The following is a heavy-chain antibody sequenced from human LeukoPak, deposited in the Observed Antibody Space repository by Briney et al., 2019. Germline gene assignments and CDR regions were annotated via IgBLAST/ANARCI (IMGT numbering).Heavy chain of an antibody. V-gene: IGHV4-59*01. Sequence: KPSETLSRTCTVSGGSISSYYWSWIRQPPGKGLEWMGYIYYSGSTNYNPSLKSRVTISVDTSKNQFSLKLSSVTAADTAVYYCARDPLVYGMDVWGQGTTVTVSS. CDR2: IYYSGST. J-gene: IGHJ6*02. CDR3: ARDPLVYGMDV. CDR1: GGSISSYY.